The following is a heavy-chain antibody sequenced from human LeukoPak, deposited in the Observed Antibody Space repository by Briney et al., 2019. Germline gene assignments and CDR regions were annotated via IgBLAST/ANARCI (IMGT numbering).Heavy chain of an antibody. CDR1: GFTFSSYG. CDR3: AKDSSGWPNINWFDP. V-gene: IGHV3-30*18. CDR2: ISYDGSNK. Sequence: GGSLRLSCAASGFTFSSYGMHWVRQAPGKGLEWVAVISYDGSNKYYADSVKGRFTISRDNSKNTLYLQMNSLRAEDTAVYYCAKDSSGWPNINWFDPWGQGTLVTVSS. J-gene: IGHJ5*02. D-gene: IGHD6-19*01.